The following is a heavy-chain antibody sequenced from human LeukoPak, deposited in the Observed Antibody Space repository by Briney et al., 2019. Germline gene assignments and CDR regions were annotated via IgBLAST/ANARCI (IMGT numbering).Heavy chain of an antibody. CDR3: ARGGDGYNYYYYGMDV. CDR1: GGSFSGYY. Sequence: SETLSLTCAVYGGSFSGYYWSWIRQPPGKGLEWIGEINHSGSTNYNPSLKSRVTISVDTSKNQFSLRLSSVTAADTAVYYCARGGDGYNYYYYGMDVWGQGTTVTVSS. J-gene: IGHJ6*02. CDR2: INHSGST. V-gene: IGHV4-34*01. D-gene: IGHD5-24*01.